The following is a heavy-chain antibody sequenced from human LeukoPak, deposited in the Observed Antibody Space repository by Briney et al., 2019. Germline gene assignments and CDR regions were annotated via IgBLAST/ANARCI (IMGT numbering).Heavy chain of an antibody. CDR1: GYSISSGYY. D-gene: IGHD5-12*01. CDR2: NYHSGSI. V-gene: IGHV4-38-2*01. Sequence: SETLSLTCAASGYSISSGYYWGWMRQPPGKGLEWIGSNYHSGSIYYNPSLKSRVTISVDTSKNQFSLKLSSVTAADTAVYYCARGTATMSLFDYWGQGTLVTVSS. CDR3: ARGTATMSLFDY. J-gene: IGHJ4*02.